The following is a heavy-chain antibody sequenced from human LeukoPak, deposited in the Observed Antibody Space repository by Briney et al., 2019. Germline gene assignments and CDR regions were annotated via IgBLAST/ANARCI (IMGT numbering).Heavy chain of an antibody. J-gene: IGHJ4*02. V-gene: IGHV3-23*01. D-gene: IGHD3-3*01. CDR1: GSTFSSYA. CDR3: AKGPGSGYELDYFDY. CDR2: ISGSGGST. Sequence: GGSLRLSCAAPGSTFSSYAMSWVRQAPGKGLEWVSAISGSGGSTYYADSVKGRFTISRDNSKNTLYLQMNSLRAEDTAVYYCAKGPGSGYELDYFDYWGQGTLVTVSS.